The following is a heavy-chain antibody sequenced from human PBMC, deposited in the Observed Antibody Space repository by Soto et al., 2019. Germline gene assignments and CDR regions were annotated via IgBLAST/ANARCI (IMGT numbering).Heavy chain of an antibody. V-gene: IGHV3-23*01. D-gene: IGHD6-19*01. CDR3: AKGRLAVAAPYSWFDP. Sequence: EVKLLESGGGLVQPGGSLRLSCAASGFTFSSYAMIWVRQAPGKGLEWVSSITGGGENTHYADSVKGRFTISRDNSKNTLSLQMNSLRVEDTAVYHCAKGRLAVAAPYSWFDPWGQGTLVTVSS. CDR1: GFTFSSYA. CDR2: ITGGGENT. J-gene: IGHJ5*02.